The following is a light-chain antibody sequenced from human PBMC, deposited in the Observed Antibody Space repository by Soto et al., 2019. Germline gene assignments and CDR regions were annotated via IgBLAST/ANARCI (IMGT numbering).Light chain of an antibody. V-gene: IGKV1-9*01. Sequence: DIQMTQSPSSLSASVGDRVTITCRASQDIAIYLAWYQQKPGEAPKLLIYAASTLYGGVPSRFSGSGSRTHYSLTIISLQPEDFATYYCHQYDSLPPTFGQGTRLEIK. CDR1: QDIAIY. J-gene: IGKJ5*01. CDR2: AAS. CDR3: HQYDSLPPT.